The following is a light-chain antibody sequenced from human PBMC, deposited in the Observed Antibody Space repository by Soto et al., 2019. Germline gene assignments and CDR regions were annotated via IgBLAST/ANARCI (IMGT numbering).Light chain of an antibody. CDR1: QSISLS. CDR2: KTS. J-gene: IGKJ1*01. Sequence: DIHMTQSPSTLSASVGDRVTITCRASQSISLSVAWYQQKPRRAPNLLIYKTSSLETGVPSRFSGSGSGTEFTLTISSLQPDDFATYYCQHYKDYSWTFGQGTKVEVK. V-gene: IGKV1-5*03. CDR3: QHYKDYSWT.